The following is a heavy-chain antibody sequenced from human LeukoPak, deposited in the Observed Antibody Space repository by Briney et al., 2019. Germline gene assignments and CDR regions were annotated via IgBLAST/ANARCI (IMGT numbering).Heavy chain of an antibody. V-gene: IGHV4-34*01. J-gene: IGHJ4*02. CDR3: ARDHGYGGNLDY. CDR2: INHSGGT. Sequence: TSETLSLTCAVYGGSFSGYYWSWIRQPPGKGLEWIGEINHSGGTYYNPSLKSRVTISVDTSKNQFSLKLSSVTAADTAVYYCARDHGYGGNLDYWGQGTLVTVSS. CDR1: GGSFSGYY. D-gene: IGHD4-23*01.